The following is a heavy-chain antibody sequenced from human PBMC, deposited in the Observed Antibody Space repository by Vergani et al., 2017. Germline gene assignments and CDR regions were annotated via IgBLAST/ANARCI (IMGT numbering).Heavy chain of an antibody. J-gene: IGHJ4*02. D-gene: IGHD2-21*02. V-gene: IGHV3-48*04. CDR2: ISSSSSNI. CDR1: GFTFSSYS. Sequence: EVQLVESGGGLVQPGGSLRLSCAASGFTFSSYSMNWVRQAPGKGLEWVSYISSSSSNIYYADSVKGRFTISRDNAKNSLYLQMNSLRAEDTAVYYCARELLAYCGGDCYLPFDYWGQGTLVTVSS. CDR3: ARELLAYCGGDCYLPFDY.